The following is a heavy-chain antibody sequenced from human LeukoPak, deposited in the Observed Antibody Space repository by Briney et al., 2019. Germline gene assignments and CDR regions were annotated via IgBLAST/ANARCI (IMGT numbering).Heavy chain of an antibody. CDR1: GFTFSSYA. Sequence: GGSLRLSCAASGFTFSSYAMSWVRRAPGKGLEWVSAISGSGGSTYYADSVKGRFTISRDNSKNTLYLQMNSLRAEDTAVYYCANRYYYDSSGYYTHDYWGQGTLVTVSS. J-gene: IGHJ4*02. CDR2: ISGSGGST. CDR3: ANRYYYDSSGYYTHDY. D-gene: IGHD3-22*01. V-gene: IGHV3-23*01.